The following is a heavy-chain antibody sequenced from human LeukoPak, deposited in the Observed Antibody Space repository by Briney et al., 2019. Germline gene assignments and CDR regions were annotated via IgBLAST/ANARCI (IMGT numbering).Heavy chain of an antibody. CDR1: GFIFSSYS. J-gene: IGHJ3*01. Sequence: GGSLRLSCAASGFIFSSYSMNWVRQAPGKGLEWVSSISSSSSYIYYADSVKGRFTISRDNAKNSLYLQMNSLRAEDTAVYYCAKGIAAAGGHWGQGTMVTVSP. V-gene: IGHV3-21*01. CDR2: ISSSSSYI. CDR3: AKGIAAAGGH. D-gene: IGHD6-13*01.